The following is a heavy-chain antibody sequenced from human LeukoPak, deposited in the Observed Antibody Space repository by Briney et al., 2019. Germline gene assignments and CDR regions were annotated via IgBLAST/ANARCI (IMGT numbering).Heavy chain of an antibody. CDR3: ARDTSSSWYPLRFGMDV. J-gene: IGHJ6*02. Sequence: ASVKVSCKASGYTFTSYGISWVRQAPGQGLEWMGWISAYNGNTNYAQKLQGRVTMTTDTSTSTAYMELRSLRSDDTAVYYCARDTSSSWYPLRFGMDVWGQGTTVTVSS. V-gene: IGHV1-18*01. CDR2: ISAYNGNT. D-gene: IGHD6-13*01. CDR1: GYTFTSYG.